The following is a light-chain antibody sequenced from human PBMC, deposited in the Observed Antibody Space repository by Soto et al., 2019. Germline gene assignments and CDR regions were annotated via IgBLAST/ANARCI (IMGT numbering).Light chain of an antibody. CDR1: SGNIASNF. CDR3: QSYDGIIQV. Sequence: NFMLTQPHSVSESPGKTVTISSTRSSGNIASNFVQWFQQRPGSSPITVIYEDKQRPSEVPDRFSGSIDTSSNSASLTISGLQTDDEADYYCQSYDGIIQVFGGGTKLTVL. J-gene: IGLJ2*01. V-gene: IGLV6-57*01. CDR2: EDK.